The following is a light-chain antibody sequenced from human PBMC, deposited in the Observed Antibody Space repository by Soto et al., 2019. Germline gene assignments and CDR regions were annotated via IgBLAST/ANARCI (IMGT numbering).Light chain of an antibody. V-gene: IGLV1-47*01. J-gene: IGLJ1*01. CDR2: RNS. CDR3: AAWDDNLSGFYV. CDR1: ASTIGRNY. Sequence: SVLAQSPSASGTPGQRVTISCSGSASTIGRNYVYWYQQLPGTAPKLPIYRNSQRPSGVPDRFSGSKSGTSASLAISGLRSEDEADYYCAAWDDNLSGFYVFGDGTKVTVL.